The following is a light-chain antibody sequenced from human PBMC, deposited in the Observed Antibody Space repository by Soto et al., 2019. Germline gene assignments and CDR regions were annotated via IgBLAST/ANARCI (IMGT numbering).Light chain of an antibody. Sequence: EILMTQSPATLAASPGERATLSCRASQSAGSKLAWYQQKPGQPPRLVMFDASIRATGVPARFSGGGSGTEFTLTISSLQSEDFALYYCQQYEKWPPTTFGQGTKVEIK. J-gene: IGKJ1*01. V-gene: IGKV3-15*01. CDR3: QQYEKWPPTT. CDR2: DAS. CDR1: QSAGSK.